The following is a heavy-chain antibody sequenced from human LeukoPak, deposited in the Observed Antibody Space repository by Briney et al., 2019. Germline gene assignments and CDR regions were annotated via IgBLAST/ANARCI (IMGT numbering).Heavy chain of an antibody. Sequence: GGSLRLSCAASGFTFNTYVISWVRQAPGKGLEWVSSMSGSGSSTYYADSVKGRFTISRDNSKNTVYLQMNSLRAEDSAVYYCARGLDVTTAQYWGQGTLVTVSS. V-gene: IGHV3-23*01. D-gene: IGHD1/OR15-1a*01. CDR2: MSGSGSST. CDR1: GFTFNTYV. CDR3: ARGLDVTTAQY. J-gene: IGHJ4*02.